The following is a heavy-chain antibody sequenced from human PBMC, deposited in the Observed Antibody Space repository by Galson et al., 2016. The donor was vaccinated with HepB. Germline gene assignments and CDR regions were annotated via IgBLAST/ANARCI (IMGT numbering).Heavy chain of an antibody. CDR2: IIPIFGAA. J-gene: IGHJ3*02. Sequence: SVKVSCKASGGTFSNYGISWVRQAPGQGLEWMGGIIPIFGAANYEQKFQGRVTISADEATNTVYMELSSLTSEDTAVYYCARDRNSGWFDSSDIWGQGTMVTVSS. D-gene: IGHD6-19*01. CDR1: GGTFSNYG. V-gene: IGHV1-69*13. CDR3: ARDRNSGWFDSSDI.